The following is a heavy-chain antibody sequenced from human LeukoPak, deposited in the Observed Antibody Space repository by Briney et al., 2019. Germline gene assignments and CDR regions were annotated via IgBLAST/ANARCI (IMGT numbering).Heavy chain of an antibody. J-gene: IGHJ4*02. CDR3: ADSGDYGDRLYDY. V-gene: IGHV3-74*01. D-gene: IGHD4-17*01. CDR2: TNSDGSSR. CDR1: GFTFSGHW. Sequence: GGSLRLSCAVSGFTFSGHWMFWVRQAPGKGLEWVSSTNSDGSSRGHTDSVKGRFTVSRDNAKNTLYLQMNSLRGEDTAVYYCADSGDYGDRLYDYWGQGTLVTVSS.